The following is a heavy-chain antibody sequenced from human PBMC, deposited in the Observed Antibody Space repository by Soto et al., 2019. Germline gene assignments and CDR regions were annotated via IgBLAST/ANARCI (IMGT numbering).Heavy chain of an antibody. CDR1: GYTVTSYG. D-gene: IGHD4-17*01. Sequence: QVQLVQSGPDLKRPGASMKVACKASGYTVTSYGIIWVRQAPGQGLEWMAWISPLKGRTQYSQKAQGRVTLSTDTSSNTAYMEMTTLRVDDTAVYYCAMDYGDRPEYFKHWGQGTLVTVS. CDR3: AMDYGDRPEYFKH. CDR2: ISPLKGRT. V-gene: IGHV1-18*04. J-gene: IGHJ1*01.